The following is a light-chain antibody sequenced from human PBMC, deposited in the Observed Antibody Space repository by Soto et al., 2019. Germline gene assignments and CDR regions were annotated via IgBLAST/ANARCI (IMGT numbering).Light chain of an antibody. CDR3: SSYTSSSTPHVV. J-gene: IGLJ2*01. V-gene: IGLV2-14*01. Sequence: QSALTQPASASGSPGQSITISCTGTSSDVGGYNYVSWYQQYPGKAPKLMIYDVSNRPSGVSNRFSGSKSGNTASLTISGLQAEDEADYYCSSYTSSSTPHVVFGGGTKVTVL. CDR2: DVS. CDR1: SSDVGGYNY.